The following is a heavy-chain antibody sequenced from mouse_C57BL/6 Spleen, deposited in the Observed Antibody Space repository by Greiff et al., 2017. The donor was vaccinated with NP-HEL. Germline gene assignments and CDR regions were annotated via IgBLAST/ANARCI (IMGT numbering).Heavy chain of an antibody. D-gene: IGHD3-2*02. Sequence: VQLQQPGAELVRPGTSVKLSCKASGYTFTSYWMHWVKQRPGQGLEWIGGIDPSDSYTNYNQKLKGKATLTVDTSSSTAYMQLSSLTSEDSAVYYCARGGSGSPAWFAYWGQGTLVTVSA. CDR2: IDPSDSYT. V-gene: IGHV1-59*01. CDR1: GYTFTSYW. CDR3: ARGGSGSPAWFAY. J-gene: IGHJ3*01.